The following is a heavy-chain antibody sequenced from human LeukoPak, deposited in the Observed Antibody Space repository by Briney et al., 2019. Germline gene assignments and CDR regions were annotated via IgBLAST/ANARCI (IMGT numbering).Heavy chain of an antibody. J-gene: IGHJ6*02. CDR2: INPSDGST. CDR1: GYTFTSYY. CDR3: AREREVARQYIYYYYGMDV. V-gene: IGHV1-46*01. D-gene: IGHD5-12*01. Sequence: GSSVKVSCKASGYTFTSYYMHWVRQAPGQGLEWMGIINPSDGSTSYAQKFQGGVTITRDTSTSTVYMEMSSLRSEDTAVYYCAREREVARQYIYYYYGMDVWGQGTTVTVSS.